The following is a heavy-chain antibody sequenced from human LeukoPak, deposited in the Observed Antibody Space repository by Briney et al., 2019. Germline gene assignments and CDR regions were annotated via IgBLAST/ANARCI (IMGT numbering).Heavy chain of an antibody. CDR2: ISSSSGYI. CDR3: ARDLSGYYNY. J-gene: IGHJ4*02. CDR1: GFTFSSYS. D-gene: IGHD3-22*01. Sequence: GGSLRLSCAASGFTFSSYSMNWVRQAPGKGLEWVSSISSSSGYIYYADSVKGRFTISRDNAKNSLYLQMNSLRAEDTAVYYCARDLSGYYNYWGQGTLVTVSS. V-gene: IGHV3-21*01.